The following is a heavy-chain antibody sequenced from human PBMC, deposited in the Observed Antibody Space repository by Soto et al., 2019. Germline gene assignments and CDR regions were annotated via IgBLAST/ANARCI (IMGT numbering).Heavy chain of an antibody. CDR3: ASSGWLDLYYFDY. Sequence: ASVKVSCKASGYTFTRYGISWVRQAPGQGLEWMGWISADSGNTNYAQKLQGRVTMTTDTSTNIGCMELRSLRSDDTAVYYCASSGWLDLYYFDYWGQGTLVTVSS. CDR1: GYTFTRYG. J-gene: IGHJ4*02. V-gene: IGHV1-18*04. D-gene: IGHD6-19*01. CDR2: ISADSGNT.